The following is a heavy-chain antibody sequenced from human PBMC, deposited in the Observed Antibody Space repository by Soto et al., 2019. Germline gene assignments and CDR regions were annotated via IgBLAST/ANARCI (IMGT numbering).Heavy chain of an antibody. D-gene: IGHD3-10*01. Sequence: GGSVRLSCAASGFTFSSYEMNWVRQAPGKGLEWVSYITSSGTTKYYADSVKGRFTISRDNTKNSIYLQMYSLRAEDTAIYYCARVSFGELAAFDVWGQGTMVTVSS. CDR1: GFTFSSYE. CDR3: ARVSFGELAAFDV. J-gene: IGHJ3*01. CDR2: ITSSGTTK. V-gene: IGHV3-48*03.